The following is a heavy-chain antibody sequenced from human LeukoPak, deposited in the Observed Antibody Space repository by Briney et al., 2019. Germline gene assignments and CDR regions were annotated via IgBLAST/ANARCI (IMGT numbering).Heavy chain of an antibody. D-gene: IGHD3-10*01. CDR1: GFTFSSYA. J-gene: IGHJ4*02. CDR2: ISSSGDST. Sequence: GGSLRLSCAASGFTFSSYAMSWVRQAPGKGLGWVSAISSSGDSTYYADSVKGRFTISRDNSKNTLYLQMNSLRAEDTAIYYCARGSGSWGRDVDSWGQGTLVTVSS. CDR3: ARGSGSWGRDVDS. V-gene: IGHV3-23*01.